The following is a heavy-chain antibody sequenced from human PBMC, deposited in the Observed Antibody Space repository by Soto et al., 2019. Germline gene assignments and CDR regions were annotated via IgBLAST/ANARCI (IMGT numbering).Heavy chain of an antibody. Sequence: QVTLKESGPVLVKPTETLTLTCTVSGFSLSNARMGVSWIRQPPGKALEWLAHIFSTDGKSYSTSLKSRLTAPRDTSKSQVVRTMTNMDPVDTATYYCARIMDYYESSGYRHWYFDLWGRGTLVTVSS. CDR3: ARIMDYYESSGYRHWYFDL. J-gene: IGHJ2*01. V-gene: IGHV2-26*01. D-gene: IGHD3-22*01. CDR2: IFSTDGK. CDR1: GFSLSNARMG.